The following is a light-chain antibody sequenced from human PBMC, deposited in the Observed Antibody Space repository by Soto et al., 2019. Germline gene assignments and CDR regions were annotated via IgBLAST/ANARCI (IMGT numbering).Light chain of an antibody. V-gene: IGKV1-39*01. CDR1: QRITTY. CDR2: TSG. Sequence: IHMTQSPSSLSASVGDRITVTCRASQRITTYVNWYQLKPGEAPKLLISTSGTLQRGVPSRFSGSGSGTDFTLTITGLQPADFATYFWRQTYSTPYTFGQGTKLEIK. CDR3: RQTYSTPYT. J-gene: IGKJ2*01.